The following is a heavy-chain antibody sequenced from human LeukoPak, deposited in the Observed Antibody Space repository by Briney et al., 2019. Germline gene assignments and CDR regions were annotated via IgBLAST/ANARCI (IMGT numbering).Heavy chain of an antibody. Sequence: GGSLRLSCAASGFTVSSNYMSWVRQAPGKGVEWVANIEQDGSEKHYVDSVKGRFTISRDNSKNSLYLQMNSLRAEDTAVYYCARGSGSSRYYYYGLDVWGQGTTVTVSS. CDR1: GFTVSSNY. J-gene: IGHJ6*02. CDR2: IEQDGSEK. D-gene: IGHD3-22*01. CDR3: ARGSGSSRYYYYGLDV. V-gene: IGHV3-7*04.